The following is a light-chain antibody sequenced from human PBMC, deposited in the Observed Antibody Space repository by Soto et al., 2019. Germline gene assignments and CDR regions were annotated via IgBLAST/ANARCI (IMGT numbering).Light chain of an antibody. CDR3: SSYTGSITIV. Sequence: QSVLTQPASVSGSPGQPITISCTGTSSYIGGYNYVSWYQQQPGKAPKLLIYDVTYRPSWVSNRFSGSKSGNTASLTISGLQAEDEADYYCSSYTGSITIVFGTGTKVTVL. V-gene: IGLV2-14*01. CDR1: SSYIGGYNY. CDR2: DVT. J-gene: IGLJ1*01.